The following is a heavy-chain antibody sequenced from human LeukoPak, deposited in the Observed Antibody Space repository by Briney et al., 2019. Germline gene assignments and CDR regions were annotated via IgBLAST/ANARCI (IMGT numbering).Heavy chain of an antibody. V-gene: IGHV3-30*04. CDR3: ARVGGITMVRGVKLDY. J-gene: IGHJ4*02. Sequence: GGSLRLSCAASGFTFSTYGMHWVRQAPGKGLEWVAVISYDGRNKYYADSVKGRFTVSRDNSRNTLYLQLNSLRAEDTAVYYCARVGGITMVRGVKLDYWGQGTLVTVSS. CDR1: GFTFSTYG. D-gene: IGHD3-10*01. CDR2: ISYDGRNK.